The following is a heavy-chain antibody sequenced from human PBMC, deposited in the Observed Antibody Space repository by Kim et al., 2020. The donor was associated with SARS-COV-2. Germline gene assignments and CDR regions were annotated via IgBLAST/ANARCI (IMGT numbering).Heavy chain of an antibody. V-gene: IGHV4-59*01. CDR1: GGSISSYY. CDR2: IYYSGST. Sequence: SETLSLTCTVSGGSISSYYWSWIRQPPGKGLEWIGYIYYSGSTNYNPSLKSRVTISVDTSKNQFSLKLSSVTAADTAVYYCASISGSSGWYEEYYFDYWGQGTLVTVSS. CDR3: ASISGSSGWYEEYYFDY. J-gene: IGHJ4*02. D-gene: IGHD6-19*01.